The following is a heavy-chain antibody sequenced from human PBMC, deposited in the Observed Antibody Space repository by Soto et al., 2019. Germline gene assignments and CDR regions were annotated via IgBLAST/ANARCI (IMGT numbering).Heavy chain of an antibody. D-gene: IGHD3-10*01. CDR2: ITSGSSTI. Sequence: GGSLRLSCAASGFIFSSYSMDWVRQAPGKGLEWVSYITSGSSTIHYADSVKGRFTISRDNAKNSVFLQMNSLRVEDTAVYYCVRDAGSLGYWGQGTLVTVSS. CDR1: GFIFSSYS. J-gene: IGHJ4*02. CDR3: VRDAGSLGY. V-gene: IGHV3-48*01.